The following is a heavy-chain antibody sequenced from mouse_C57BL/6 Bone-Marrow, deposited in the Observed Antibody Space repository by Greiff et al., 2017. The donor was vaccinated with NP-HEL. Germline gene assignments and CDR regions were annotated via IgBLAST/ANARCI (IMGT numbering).Heavy chain of an antibody. V-gene: IGHV3-6*01. CDR1: GYSITSGYY. J-gene: IGHJ2*01. CDR2: ISYDGSN. D-gene: IGHD1-1*01. CDR3: TTVVARNFDY. Sequence: EVKLQESGPGLVKPSQSLSLTCSVTGYSITSGYYWNWIRQFPGNKLEWMGYISYDGSNNYNPSLKNRISITRDTSKNQFFLKLNSVTTEDTATYYCTTVVARNFDYWGQGTTLTVSS.